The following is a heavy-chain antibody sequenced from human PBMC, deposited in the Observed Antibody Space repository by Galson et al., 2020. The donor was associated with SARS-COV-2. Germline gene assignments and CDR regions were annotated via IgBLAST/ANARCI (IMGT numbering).Heavy chain of an antibody. D-gene: IGHD6-19*01. CDR1: GGSIRSSNYF. CDR2: VYNTGST. CDR3: ARDATSSGWYNWFDP. V-gene: IGHV4-39*07. Sequence: SETLSLTCTVSGGSIRSSNYFWGWIRQPPGKGLEWIGSVYNTGSTHYSPSLQSRVTISVDTSKNQFSLNLSSVTAADAAIYYCARDATSSGWYNWFDPWGQGTLVTGSS. J-gene: IGHJ5*02.